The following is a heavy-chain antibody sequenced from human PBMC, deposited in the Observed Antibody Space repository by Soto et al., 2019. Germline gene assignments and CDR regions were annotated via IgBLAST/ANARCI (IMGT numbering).Heavy chain of an antibody. CDR2: ISYGGGTT. Sequence: GGSLRLSCAASEVTFCNYAMSWVRQAPGKGLEWVSAISYGGGTTYYADSVKGRFTISRDNSKNTLYLQMNSLRAEDTAVYYCAKNPGYYYDSTGYHFDYWGQGTLVTVSS. CDR3: AKNPGYYYDSTGYHFDY. J-gene: IGHJ4*02. V-gene: IGHV3-23*01. CDR1: EVTFCNYA. D-gene: IGHD3-22*01.